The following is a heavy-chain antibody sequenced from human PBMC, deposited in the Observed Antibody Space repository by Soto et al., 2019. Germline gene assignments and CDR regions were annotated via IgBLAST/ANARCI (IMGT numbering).Heavy chain of an antibody. CDR2: ISYDGSNK. D-gene: IGHD2-2*01. Sequence: PGGSLRLSCAASGFTFSSYAMHWVRQAPGKGLEWVAVISYDGSNKYYADSVKGRFTISRDNSQNTLYLQMNSLRAEDTAVYYCARGGEYCSSTSCYFDYWGQGTLVTVSS. CDR1: GFTFSSYA. J-gene: IGHJ4*02. CDR3: ARGGEYCSSTSCYFDY. V-gene: IGHV3-30-3*01.